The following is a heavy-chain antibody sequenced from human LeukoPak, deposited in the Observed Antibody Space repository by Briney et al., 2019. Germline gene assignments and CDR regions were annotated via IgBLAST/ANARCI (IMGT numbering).Heavy chain of an antibody. CDR1: GFTFSNYA. J-gene: IGHJ5*02. Sequence: SGGSLRLSCAASGFTFSNYAMSWVRQAPGKGLEWVSGISGSGISTYHADSVKGRSTISRDDSKNTLFLQMNSLRADDTAVYYCARGEDTALVSGGYNWFDPWGQGTLVTVSS. V-gene: IGHV3-23*01. CDR2: ISGSGIST. D-gene: IGHD5-18*01. CDR3: ARGEDTALVSGGYNWFDP.